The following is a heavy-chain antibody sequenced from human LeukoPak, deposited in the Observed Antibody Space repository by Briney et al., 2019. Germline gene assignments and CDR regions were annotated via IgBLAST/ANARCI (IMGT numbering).Heavy chain of an antibody. CDR1: GFTFGSYE. Sequence: PGGSLTLSCEASGFTFGSYEMTWVRQAPGKGLEWLSYISTSGSIIVYADSVKGRFTISRDNAKNSLYLQMNSLRAEDTALYYCARDYWYSSSPADYWGQGTLVTVSS. V-gene: IGHV3-48*03. CDR2: ISTSGSII. D-gene: IGHD6-6*01. CDR3: ARDYWYSSSPADY. J-gene: IGHJ4*02.